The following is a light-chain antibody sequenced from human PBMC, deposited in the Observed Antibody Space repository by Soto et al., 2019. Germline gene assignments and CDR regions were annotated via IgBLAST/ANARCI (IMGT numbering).Light chain of an antibody. J-gene: IGLJ2*01. CDR2: AVS. CDR1: SSDVGDHNY. CDR3: SSYTTSSTVI. V-gene: IGLV2-14*03. Sequence: QSVLTQPASVSGSPGQSITISCTGTSSDVGDHNYVSWYQQQPGKSPKLMIYAVSNRPTGLSNRFSGTRSGNTASLTISGLQAEDAADYYCSSYTTSSTVIFGGGTKLTVL.